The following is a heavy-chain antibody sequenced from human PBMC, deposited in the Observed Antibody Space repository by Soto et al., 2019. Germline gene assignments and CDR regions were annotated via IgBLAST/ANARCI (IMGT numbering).Heavy chain of an antibody. V-gene: IGHV4-59*08. CDR1: GDSITSSS. D-gene: IGHD1-1*01. J-gene: IGHJ5*02. Sequence: PSETLSLTCTVSGDSITSSSWNWIRQPPGEGLEWIGRIYYSGSTKYNPSFNSRATISIDASKNQFSLSLTSVTAADTAVYFCARRRVEATASSMDNWLDPWGQGNQVTVSS. CDR2: IYYSGST. CDR3: ARRRVEATASSMDNWLDP.